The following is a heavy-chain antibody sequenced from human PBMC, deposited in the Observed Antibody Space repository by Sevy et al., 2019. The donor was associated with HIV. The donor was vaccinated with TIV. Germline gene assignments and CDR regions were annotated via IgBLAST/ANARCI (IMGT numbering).Heavy chain of an antibody. J-gene: IGHJ3*02. CDR1: GYTFTSYG. Sequence: ASVKVSCKASGYTFTSYGISWVRQAPGQGLEWMGWISAYNGNTNYAQKLQGRVTMTTDTSTSTAYMELRSLRSDDTAVYYCARDQWEIVKSPDAFDIWGQGTMVTVSS. CDR2: ISAYNGNT. V-gene: IGHV1-18*04. CDR3: ARDQWEIVKSPDAFDI. D-gene: IGHD5-12*01.